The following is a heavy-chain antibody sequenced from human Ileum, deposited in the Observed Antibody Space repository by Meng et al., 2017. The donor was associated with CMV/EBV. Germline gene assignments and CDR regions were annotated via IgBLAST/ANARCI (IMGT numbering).Heavy chain of an antibody. CDR1: DSVSISTES. V-gene: IGHV6-1*01. D-gene: IGHD3-10*01. CDR2: TWYGSKWYY. Sequence: QLHQSGPGLVKPSQTLSPTCAGDSVSISTESWNWIRQSPSRGLEWLGRTWYGSKWYYEYVVSVKSRITIIPDTSQNQISLQLNSATPDDTAVYYCTYGWPLKYWGQGSLVTVSS. CDR3: TYGWPLKY. J-gene: IGHJ4*02.